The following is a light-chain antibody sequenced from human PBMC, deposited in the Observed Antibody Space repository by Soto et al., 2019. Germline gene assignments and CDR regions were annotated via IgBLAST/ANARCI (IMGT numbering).Light chain of an antibody. J-gene: IGKJ1*01. Sequence: DIQMTQSPSSVSASVGDRVIITCRASQSIRSYLHWYQQKPGKAPKLLIYGTSNLQSGVPSRFSGSGSGTDFTLTISSLQPEDFATYYCQQSSTTSWTFGQGTKVDIK. CDR3: QQSSTTSWT. CDR1: QSIRSY. CDR2: GTS. V-gene: IGKV1-39*01.